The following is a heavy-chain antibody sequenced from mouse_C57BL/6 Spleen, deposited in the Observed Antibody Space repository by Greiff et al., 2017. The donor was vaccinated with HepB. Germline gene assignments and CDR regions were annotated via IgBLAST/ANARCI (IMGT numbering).Heavy chain of an antibody. D-gene: IGHD2-14*01. CDR2: ISDGGSYT. J-gene: IGHJ2*01. V-gene: IGHV5-4*01. CDR1: GFTFRSYA. CDR3: ARDRGTVHHFDY. Sequence: VKLVESGGGLVKPGGSLKLSCAASGFTFRSYAMSWVRKTTEKRLEWVATISDGGSYTYYPDNVQGRFTIPRDHAKNNLYLPMSHLKSEDTAMYYCARDRGTVHHFDYWGQGTTLTVSS.